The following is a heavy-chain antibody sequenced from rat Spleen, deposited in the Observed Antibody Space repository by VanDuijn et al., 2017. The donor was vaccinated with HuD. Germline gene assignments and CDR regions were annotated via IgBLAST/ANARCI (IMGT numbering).Heavy chain of an antibody. Sequence: QVQLKESGPDLVQPSQTLSLTCTVSGFSLTSYNVHWVRQPTGKGLEWMGRIQSGGSTDYNSALKSRLGISRDTSKSQVFLKMNSLQTEDTAIYFCTRPNNPYWYFDFWGPGTMVTVSS. V-gene: IGHV2-19*01. CDR3: TRPNNPYWYFDF. CDR2: IQSGGST. CDR1: GFSLTSYN. D-gene: IGHD1-10*01. J-gene: IGHJ1*01.